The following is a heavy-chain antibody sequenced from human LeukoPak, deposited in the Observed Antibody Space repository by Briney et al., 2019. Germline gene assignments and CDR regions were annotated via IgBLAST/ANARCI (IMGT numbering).Heavy chain of an antibody. D-gene: IGHD2-15*01. Sequence: TLSLTCTVSGGSISSGNYFWRWIRQPAGKGLEWIGRIYTSGSTNYNPSLKSRVTISVDTSKNQFSLRLSSVTAAGTAVYYCARLGCSGVSCYDGRFDYWGQGTLVTVSS. CDR2: IYTSGST. V-gene: IGHV4-61*02. J-gene: IGHJ4*02. CDR1: GGSISSGNYF. CDR3: ARLGCSGVSCYDGRFDY.